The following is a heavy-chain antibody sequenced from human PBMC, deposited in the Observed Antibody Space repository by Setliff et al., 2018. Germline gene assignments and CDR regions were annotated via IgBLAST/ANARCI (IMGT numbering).Heavy chain of an antibody. CDR3: ARQRRIWNDLDYFDY. J-gene: IGHJ4*02. CDR2: ISHSGST. CDR1: GGSFTTYF. V-gene: IGHV4-34*01. Sequence: SETLSLTCAVYGGSFTTYFWSWIRQPPGKGLEWIGEISHSGSTNYNPSLKSRVTISIDTSKSQFSLRLSSVTAADTAVYYCARQRRIWNDLDYFDYWGQGTLVTVSS. D-gene: IGHD1-1*01.